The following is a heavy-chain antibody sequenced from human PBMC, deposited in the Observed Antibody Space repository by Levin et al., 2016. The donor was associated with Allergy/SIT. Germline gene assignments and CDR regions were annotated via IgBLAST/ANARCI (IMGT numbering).Heavy chain of an antibody. Sequence: GSLRLSCAVSGASISAYYWSWIRQPPGKGLEWVGSVYYTGTTNYKTSLQSRVAISIDTSKSQFSLMLTSVTAADTAVYFCATNQVTTEIWGQGILVTVSS. CDR3: ATNQVTTEI. CDR2: VYYTGTT. CDR1: GASISAYY. J-gene: IGHJ4*01. D-gene: IGHD4-11*01. V-gene: IGHV4-59*01.